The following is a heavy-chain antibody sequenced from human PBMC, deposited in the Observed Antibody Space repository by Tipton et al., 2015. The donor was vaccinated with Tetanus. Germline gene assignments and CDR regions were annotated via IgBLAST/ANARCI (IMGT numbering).Heavy chain of an antibody. V-gene: IGHV3-9*02. CDR1: GFTSDGYA. CDR3: GKDISPGGMDV. J-gene: IGHJ6*02. Sequence: SLRLSCSAPGFTSDGYAMHWVRQAPGKGLEWVSGIDWNSGTIDYADSVKGRFTISRDNAKNSLYLQMNSLRTEDTAVYYCGKDISPGGMDVWGQGTTVTVSS. CDR2: IDWNSGTI.